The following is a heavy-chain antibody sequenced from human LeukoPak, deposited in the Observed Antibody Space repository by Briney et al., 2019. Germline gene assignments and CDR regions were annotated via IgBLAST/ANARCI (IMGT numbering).Heavy chain of an antibody. D-gene: IGHD3-16*01. V-gene: IGHV4-59*08. CDR1: GGSISSYY. CDR3: ARHWRSHYYGIPV. CDR2: IYYSGST. Sequence: SETLSLTCTVSGGSISSYYWSWIRQPPGKGLEWIGYIYYSGSTNYNPSLKSRVTISVDTSKNQFSLKLSSVTAADTAVYYCARHWRSHYYGIPVWGQGTTVTVSS. J-gene: IGHJ6*02.